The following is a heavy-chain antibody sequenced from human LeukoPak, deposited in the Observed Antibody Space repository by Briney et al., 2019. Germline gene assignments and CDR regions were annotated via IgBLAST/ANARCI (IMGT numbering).Heavy chain of an antibody. Sequence: PGGSLRLSCAASGFTFSSYVMHWVRQAPGKGLEWVADISYDGTNKYHADSAKGRFTISRDNSKNTLYLQMNSLRAEDTAVYYCARGGRWLQLAYFDYWGQGTLVTVSS. CDR2: ISYDGTNK. D-gene: IGHD5-24*01. V-gene: IGHV3-30-3*01. CDR3: ARGGRWLQLAYFDY. J-gene: IGHJ4*02. CDR1: GFTFSSYV.